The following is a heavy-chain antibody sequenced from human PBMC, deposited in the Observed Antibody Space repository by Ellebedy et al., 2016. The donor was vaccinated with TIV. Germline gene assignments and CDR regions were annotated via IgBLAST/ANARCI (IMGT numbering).Heavy chain of an antibody. D-gene: IGHD2-2*01. Sequence: SETLSLTCAVYGGSFSGYYWSWIRQPPGKGLEWIGEINHSGSTNYNPSLKSRVTISVDTSKNQFSLKLSSVTAADTAVYYCARGSTRVYYYYGMDVWGQGTTVTVSS. V-gene: IGHV4-34*01. CDR2: INHSGST. J-gene: IGHJ6*02. CDR3: ARGSTRVYYYYGMDV. CDR1: GGSFSGYY.